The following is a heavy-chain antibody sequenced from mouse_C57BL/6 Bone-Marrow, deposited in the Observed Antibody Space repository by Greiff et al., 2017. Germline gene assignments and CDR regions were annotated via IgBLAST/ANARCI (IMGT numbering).Heavy chain of an antibody. CDR3: ARYDRNWDVAY. V-gene: IGHV7-3*01. CDR2: ISNKANGYTT. D-gene: IGHD4-1*01. J-gene: IGHJ3*01. Sequence: EVHLVESGGGLVQPGGSLSLSCAASGFTFTDYYMSWVRQPPGKGLEWVGFISNKANGYTTEYSVSVKGRFTISRDTSPSTLYLQMNALRAEDSAIYYCARYDRNWDVAYWGQGTRVTVSA. CDR1: GFTFTDYY.